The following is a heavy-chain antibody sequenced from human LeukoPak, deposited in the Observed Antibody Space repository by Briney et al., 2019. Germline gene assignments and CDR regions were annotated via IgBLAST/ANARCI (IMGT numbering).Heavy chain of an antibody. Sequence: PSETLSLTCTVSGGSITGYYWTWIRQPPGKGLEWIGYISDSGSTNYNPSLKSRATMSVDSSNTEFSLRLNSVTAADTAVYYCARVFRGAVTSNWFDPWGQGTLVTVSS. V-gene: IGHV4-59*01. CDR2: ISDSGST. D-gene: IGHD4-17*01. CDR3: ARVFRGAVTSNWFDP. CDR1: GGSITGYY. J-gene: IGHJ5*02.